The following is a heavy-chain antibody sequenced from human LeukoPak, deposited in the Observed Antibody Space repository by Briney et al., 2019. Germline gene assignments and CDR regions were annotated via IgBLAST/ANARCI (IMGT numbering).Heavy chain of an antibody. V-gene: IGHV3-48*01. CDR1: GFTFSSYG. D-gene: IGHD1-26*01. CDR2: ISSSSSTI. J-gene: IGHJ6*03. CDR3: ARDGYSGSYYRLYYFFMDV. Sequence: GRSLRLSCAASGFTFSSYGMNCVRQAPGKGLEWVSYISSSSSTIYYAESVKGRFTISRDNSENTLYLQMNSLRGEDTAVYYCARDGYSGSYYRLYYFFMDVWGKGTTVTVSS.